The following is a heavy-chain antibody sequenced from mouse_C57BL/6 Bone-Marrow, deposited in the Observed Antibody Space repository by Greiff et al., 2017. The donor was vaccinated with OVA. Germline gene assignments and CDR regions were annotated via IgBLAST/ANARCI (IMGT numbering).Heavy chain of an antibody. V-gene: IGHV5-2*01. Sequence: EVKVVESGGGLVQPGESLKLSCESNEYEFTSHDMSWVRQTPEKRLELVAAINSDGGSTYYPDTMERRFIISRDNTKKTLYLQMSSLRSEDTALYYCARPPDGYSFAYWGQGTLVTVSA. CDR3: ARPPDGYSFAY. J-gene: IGHJ3*01. CDR2: INSDGGST. D-gene: IGHD2-3*01. CDR1: EYEFTSHD.